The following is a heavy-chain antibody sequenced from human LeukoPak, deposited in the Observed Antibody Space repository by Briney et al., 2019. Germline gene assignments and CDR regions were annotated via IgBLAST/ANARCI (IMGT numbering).Heavy chain of an antibody. D-gene: IGHD1-26*01. CDR3: AREGTHSGSYVVDY. V-gene: IGHV1-69*04. CDR1: GGTFSSYA. CDR2: IIPILGIA. J-gene: IGHJ4*02. Sequence: GASVKVSCKASGGTFSSYAISWVRQAPGQGLEWMGRIIPILGIANYAQKFQGRVTITADKSTSTAYMELSSLRSEDTAVYYCAREGTHSGSYVVDYWGQGTLVTVSS.